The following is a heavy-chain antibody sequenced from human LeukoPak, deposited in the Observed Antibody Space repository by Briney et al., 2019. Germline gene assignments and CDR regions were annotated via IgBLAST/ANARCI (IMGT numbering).Heavy chain of an antibody. CDR1: GGSISSSSYY. V-gene: IGHV4-39*01. CDR2: IYYSGST. D-gene: IGHD1-26*01. Sequence: PSETLSLTCTVSGGSISSSSYYWGWIHQPPGKGLEWIGSIYYSGSTYCNPSLKSRVTISVDTSKNQFSLELSSVTATDTAVYFCATNRVGTYDRPFDIWGQGTMVTVSS. J-gene: IGHJ3*02. CDR3: ATNRVGTYDRPFDI.